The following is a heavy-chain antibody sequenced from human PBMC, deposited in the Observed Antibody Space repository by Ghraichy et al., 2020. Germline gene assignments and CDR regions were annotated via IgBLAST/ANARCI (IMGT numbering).Heavy chain of an antibody. CDR1: GGSISSSSYY. V-gene: IGHV4-39*01. CDR3: ARLFAPPIYCSSTSCYDGDYDY. J-gene: IGHJ4*02. CDR2: IYYSGST. Sequence: ESLNISCTVSGGSISSSSYYWGWIRQPPGKGLEWIGSIYYSGSTYYNPSLKSRVTISVDTSKNQFSLKLSSVTAADTAVYYCARLFAPPIYCSSTSCYDGDYDYWGQGTLVTVSS. D-gene: IGHD2-2*01.